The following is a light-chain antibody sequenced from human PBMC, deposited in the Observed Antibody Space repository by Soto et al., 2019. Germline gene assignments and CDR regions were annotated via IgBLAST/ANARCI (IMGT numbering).Light chain of an antibody. CDR1: SSDIGSYDH. CDR2: AVS. J-gene: IGLJ1*01. V-gene: IGLV2-14*03. CDR3: ISYTDRQSYL. Sequence: QSVLTQPASVSGSPGQSITMPCSGTSSDIGSYDHVAWYQQFPGKSPKLIIYAVSDRPSGVSDRFSGPKSGISASLTISGLQTEGEADYYCISYTDRQSYLFGTGTKVTVL.